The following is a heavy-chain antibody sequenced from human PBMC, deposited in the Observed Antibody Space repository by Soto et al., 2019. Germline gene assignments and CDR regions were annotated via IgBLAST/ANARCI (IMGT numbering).Heavy chain of an antibody. J-gene: IGHJ4*02. V-gene: IGHV1-18*01. CDR2: INPYNGNT. D-gene: IGHD3-16*01. CDR1: GFAVTGYG. CDR3: VTDKRGGRDY. Sequence: ASVEAPRKDAGFAVTGYGIRWVRHAPEQGLEWMGWINPYNGNTNYAQKLQGRVTMTTDTSTSTAYMEMRSLKVEDTAMYYCVTDKRGGRDYGGRGT.